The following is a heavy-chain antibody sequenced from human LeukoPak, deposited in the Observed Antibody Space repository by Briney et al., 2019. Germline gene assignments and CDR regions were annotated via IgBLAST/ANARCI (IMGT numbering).Heavy chain of an antibody. D-gene: IGHD3-9*01. Sequence: SETLSLTCTVSGGSIGSGGYYWSWIRQPPGKGLEWIGYIYYSGSTNYNPSLKSRVTISVDTSKNQFSLKLSSVTAADTAVYYCARDYYDVLTSRRKGVLEAWGQGTLVTVSS. CDR1: GGSIGSGGYY. CDR3: ARDYYDVLTSRRKGVLEA. CDR2: IYYSGST. V-gene: IGHV4-61*08. J-gene: IGHJ5*02.